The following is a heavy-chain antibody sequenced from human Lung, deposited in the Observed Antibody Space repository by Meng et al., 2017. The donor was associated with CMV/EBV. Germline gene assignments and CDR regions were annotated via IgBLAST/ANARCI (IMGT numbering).Heavy chain of an antibody. V-gene: IGHV1-2*02. J-gene: IGHJ4*01. CDR3: TSAPGDY. D-gene: IGHD1-14*01. CDR2: INPKSGGT. Sequence: ASVKVSCKASGYTFIDYYMHWVRQAPGQGLEWVGWINPKSGGTHYAQSFQGRVTITRDTSINTVYMEISSLKSDDTAVYYCTSAPGDYLGQGTLVTVSS. CDR1: GYTFIDYY.